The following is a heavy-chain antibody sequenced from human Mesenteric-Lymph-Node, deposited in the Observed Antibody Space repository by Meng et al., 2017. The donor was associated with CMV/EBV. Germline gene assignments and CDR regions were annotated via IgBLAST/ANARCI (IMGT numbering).Heavy chain of an antibody. J-gene: IGHJ4*02. V-gene: IGHV4-31*02. CDR2: IYYSGGT. CDR1: GGSINSADYF. Sequence: SGGSINSADYFWTWIRQHPGKGLGWIGYIYYSGGTRYNPSLKSRVTISADTSKNQFSLNLNSVTAADTAVYYCAIYGSGTSYYFDYWGQGTLVTVSS. D-gene: IGHD3-10*01. CDR3: AIYGSGTSYYFDY.